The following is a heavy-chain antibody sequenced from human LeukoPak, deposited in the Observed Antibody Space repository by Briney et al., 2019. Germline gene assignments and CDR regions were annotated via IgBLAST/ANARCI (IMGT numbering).Heavy chain of an antibody. V-gene: IGHV4-34*01. CDR3: ARHVRFLEWLSSYYFDY. CDR1: GGSFSGYY. J-gene: IGHJ4*02. Sequence: PSETLSLTCAVSGGSFSGYYWSWIRQPPGKGLEWIGEINHSGSTNYNPSLKSRVTISVDTSKNQFSLKLSSVTAADTAVYYCARHVRFLEWLSSYYFDYWGQGTLVTVSS. D-gene: IGHD3-3*01. CDR2: INHSGST.